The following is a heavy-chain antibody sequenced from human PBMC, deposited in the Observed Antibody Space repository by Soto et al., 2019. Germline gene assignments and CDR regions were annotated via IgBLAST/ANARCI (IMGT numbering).Heavy chain of an antibody. Sequence: SETLSLTCTVSGGSISSYYWSWIRQPAGKGLEWIGRIYTSGSTNYNPSLKSRVTMSVDTSKNQFSLKLSSVTAADTAVYYCARDRYSSSWYFGWFDPWGQGTLVTVSS. V-gene: IGHV4-4*07. CDR1: GGSISSYY. D-gene: IGHD6-13*01. J-gene: IGHJ5*02. CDR2: IYTSGST. CDR3: ARDRYSSSWYFGWFDP.